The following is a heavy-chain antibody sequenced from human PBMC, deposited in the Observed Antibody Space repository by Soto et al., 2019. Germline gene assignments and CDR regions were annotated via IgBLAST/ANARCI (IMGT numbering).Heavy chain of an antibody. D-gene: IGHD3-3*01. Sequence: ASVKVSCKASGYTFISYGISWVRQAPGQGFEWMGWISSYNSNTHYAQKLQGRVTMTTDTSTSTAYMELRSLRSEDTAVYYCARVLYVLWSGYPSGIDPWGQGPLVTVSS. V-gene: IGHV1-18*01. J-gene: IGHJ5*02. CDR1: GYTFISYG. CDR2: ISSYNSNT. CDR3: ARVLYVLWSGYPSGIDP.